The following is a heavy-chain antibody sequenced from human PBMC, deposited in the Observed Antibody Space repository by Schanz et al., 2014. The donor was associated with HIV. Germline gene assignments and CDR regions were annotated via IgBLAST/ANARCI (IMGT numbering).Heavy chain of an antibody. J-gene: IGHJ4*02. CDR2: IYYDGSNK. V-gene: IGHV3-33*06. CDR1: GFTFRNFG. CDR3: ANEEVPNDY. Sequence: QEQLVESGGGVVQPGKSLRLSCAASGFTFRNFGMHWVRQAPGKGLEWVAVIYYDGSNKYYADSVKGRFTISRDNSKNTLYLQMNSLRVEDTAVYYCANEEVPNDYWGQGTLVTVSS.